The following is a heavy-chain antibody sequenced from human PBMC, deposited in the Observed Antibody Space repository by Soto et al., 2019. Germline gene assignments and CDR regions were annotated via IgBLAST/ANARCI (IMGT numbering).Heavy chain of an antibody. J-gene: IGHJ4*02. V-gene: IGHV1-69*13. CDR3: ARDMVLNYYDSSGYQDY. CDR1: GGTFSNYA. Sequence: SVKVSCKASGGTFSNYAFSWVRQAPGQGLEWLGGIMPIFGRADYAQKFRGRVTITADESTSTAHMELSSLRSEDTAVYYCARDMVLNYYDSSGYQDYWGQGTLVTVSS. D-gene: IGHD3-22*01. CDR2: IMPIFGRA.